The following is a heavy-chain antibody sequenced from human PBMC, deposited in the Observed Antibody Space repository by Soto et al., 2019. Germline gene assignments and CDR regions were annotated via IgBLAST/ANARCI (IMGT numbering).Heavy chain of an antibody. CDR2: IYHSGST. D-gene: IGHD3-10*01. V-gene: IGHV4-30-2*01. Sequence: SETLSLTCAVYGGSFSDYSWSWIRQPPGKGLEWIGYIYHSGSTYYNPSLKNRVTISVDRSKNQFSLKLGSVTAADTAVYYCASVGDYYGSGFDPWGQGTLVTVSS. CDR3: ASVGDYYGSGFDP. J-gene: IGHJ5*02. CDR1: GGSFSDYS.